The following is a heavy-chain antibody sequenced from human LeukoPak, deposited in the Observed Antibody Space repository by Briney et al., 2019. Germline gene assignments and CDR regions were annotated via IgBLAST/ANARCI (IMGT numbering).Heavy chain of an antibody. J-gene: IGHJ4*02. CDR1: GFTFSSSW. CDR3: AKDLITIFGVASEYY. CDR2: INQDGSVI. V-gene: IGHV3-7*01. D-gene: IGHD3-3*01. Sequence: GGSLRLSCAASGFTFSSSWMTWIRQAPGTGLEWLANINQDGSVINYVDSVRGRFTISRDNAKYSLYLQLNSLRAEDTAVYYCAKDLITIFGVASEYYWGQGTLVTVSS.